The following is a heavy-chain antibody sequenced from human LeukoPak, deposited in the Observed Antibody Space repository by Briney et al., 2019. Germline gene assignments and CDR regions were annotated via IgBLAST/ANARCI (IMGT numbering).Heavy chain of an antibody. CDR1: GFTCTSSA. Sequence: VASVKVSCKASGFTCTSSAMQWVRQARGQRLEWIGWIVVGSGNTNYAQKFQERVTITRDMSTSTAYMELTSLRSEDTAVYYCAADLNYYDSSGSGDYWGQGNLVTVST. V-gene: IGHV1-58*02. CDR2: IVVGSGNT. J-gene: IGHJ4*02. CDR3: AADLNYYDSSGSGDY. D-gene: IGHD3-22*01.